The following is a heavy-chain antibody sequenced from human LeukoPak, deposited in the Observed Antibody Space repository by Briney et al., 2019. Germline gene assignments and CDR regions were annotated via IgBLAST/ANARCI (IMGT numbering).Heavy chain of an antibody. Sequence: PGGSLRLSCAASGFTFSSYAMSWVRQAPGKGLEWVSAIRGSGGSTYYADSVKGRFTISTDNSKNTLCLQMNSLRAEDTAVYYCAKLVVATISNLDWFDPWGQGTLVTVSS. CDR3: AKLVVATISNLDWFDP. D-gene: IGHD5-12*01. V-gene: IGHV3-23*01. CDR2: IRGSGGST. J-gene: IGHJ5*02. CDR1: GFTFSSYA.